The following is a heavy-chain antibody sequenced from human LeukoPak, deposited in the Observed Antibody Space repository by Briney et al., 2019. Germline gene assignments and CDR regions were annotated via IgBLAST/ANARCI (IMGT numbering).Heavy chain of an antibody. CDR1: GGSISSYY. Sequence: SETLSLTCTVSGGSISSYYWSWIRQPPGKGLEWIGYIYYSGSTNYNPSLKSRVTISVDTSKNQFSLKLSSVTAADTAVYYCARGLPPLEYSSGLRGYFDYWGQGTLVTVSS. V-gene: IGHV4-59*01. J-gene: IGHJ4*02. CDR3: ARGLPPLEYSSGLRGYFDY. D-gene: IGHD6-19*01. CDR2: IYYSGST.